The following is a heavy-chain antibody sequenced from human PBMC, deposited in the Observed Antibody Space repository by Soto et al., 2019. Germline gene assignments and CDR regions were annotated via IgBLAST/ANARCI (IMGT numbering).Heavy chain of an antibody. Sequence: QVQLVQSGAEVKKPGSSVKVSCKASGGTFSSYAISWVRQAPGQGLEWMGGIIPIFGTANYAKKFQGRVTITADESTSTAYMELGSLRSEDTAVYYCARMEIGEGYTDYWGQGTMVTVSS. CDR1: GGTFSSYA. V-gene: IGHV1-69*12. CDR2: IIPIFGTA. J-gene: IGHJ4*02. D-gene: IGHD5-12*01. CDR3: ARMEIGEGYTDY.